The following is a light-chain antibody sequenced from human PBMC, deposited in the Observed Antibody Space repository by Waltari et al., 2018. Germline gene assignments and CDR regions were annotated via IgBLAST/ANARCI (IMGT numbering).Light chain of an antibody. Sequence: QSVLTQPPSASGTPGQRVTISCSGSSSNIGSNYVYWYQQLPGTAPKLLIYTSDQRAPGVPDRVSGSKSGTSASLAIGGLRSEDEADYYCAAWDDSLSGRVFGGGTKLTVL. CDR1: SSNIGSNY. CDR3: AAWDDSLSGRV. J-gene: IGLJ3*02. CDR2: TSD. V-gene: IGLV1-47*01.